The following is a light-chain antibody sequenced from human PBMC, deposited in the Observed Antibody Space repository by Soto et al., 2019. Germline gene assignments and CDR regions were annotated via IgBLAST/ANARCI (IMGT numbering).Light chain of an antibody. Sequence: QSVLTQPPSVSAAPGQKVIISCSGSSSNIGNNYVSWYQQLPGTAPKLLIYDNNKRPSGIPDRFSGSKSGTSATLGITGLQTGDEADYYCGTWHSSPSAKVFGTATKVTVL. V-gene: IGLV1-51*01. CDR3: GTWHSSPSAKV. J-gene: IGLJ1*01. CDR2: DNN. CDR1: SSNIGNNY.